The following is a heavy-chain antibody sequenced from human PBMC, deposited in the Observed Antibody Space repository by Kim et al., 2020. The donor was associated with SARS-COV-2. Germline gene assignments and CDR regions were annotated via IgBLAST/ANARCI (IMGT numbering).Heavy chain of an antibody. CDR1: GFTFSSNW. CDR3: TTAVSENYVN. J-gene: IGHJ4*02. Sequence: GGSLRLSCAASGFTFSSNWMHWVRQTPGKGLEWVSAINSDGSKTYYADSVRGRFTISRDNAKNTLYLVMNSLSAEDTAMYYCTTAVSENYVNWGQGIPVTVSS. D-gene: IGHD1-7*01. CDR2: INSDGSKT. V-gene: IGHV3-74*01.